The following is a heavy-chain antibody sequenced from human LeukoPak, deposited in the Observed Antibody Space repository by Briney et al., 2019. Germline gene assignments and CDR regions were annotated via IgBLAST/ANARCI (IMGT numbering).Heavy chain of an antibody. Sequence: GGSLRLSCVVSGFSLRSYEMNWVRQPPGKGLEWVSYISSSGGTIYYADSVKGRFTISRDTAKNPLYLQMNSLRGEDTAVYYCTRDGSGNYDGSFDIWGQGTMVTVSS. D-gene: IGHD3-10*01. J-gene: IGHJ3*02. CDR2: ISSSGGTI. CDR3: TRDGSGNYDGSFDI. CDR1: GFSLRSYE. V-gene: IGHV3-48*03.